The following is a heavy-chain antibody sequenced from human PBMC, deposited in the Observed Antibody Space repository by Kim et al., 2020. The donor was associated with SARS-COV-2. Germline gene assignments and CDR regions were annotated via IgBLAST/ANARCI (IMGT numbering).Heavy chain of an antibody. CDR3: AKETDYGGNSGVDY. J-gene: IGHJ4*02. CDR2: ISYDGSNK. CDR1: GFTFSSYG. D-gene: IGHD4-17*01. V-gene: IGHV3-30*18. Sequence: GGSLRLSCAASGFTFSSYGMHWVRQAPGKGLEWVAVISYDGSNKYYADSVKGRFTISRDNSKNTLYLQMNSLRAEDTAVYYCAKETDYGGNSGVDYWGQGTLVTVSS.